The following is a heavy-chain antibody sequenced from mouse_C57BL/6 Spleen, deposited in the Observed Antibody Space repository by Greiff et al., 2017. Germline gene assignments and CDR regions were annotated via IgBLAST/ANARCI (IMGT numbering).Heavy chain of an antibody. CDR1: GYTFTDYY. D-gene: IGHD1-1*01. V-gene: IGHV1-19*01. CDR3: ARKGEITTVPYHFDY. J-gene: IGHJ2*01. CDR2: INPYNGGT. Sequence: EVQLQQSGPVLVKPGASVKMSCKASGYTFTDYYMNWVKQSHGKSLEWIGVINPYNGGTSYNQKFKGKATLTVDKSSSTAYMELNSLTSEDSAVYYCARKGEITTVPYHFDYWGQGTTLTVSS.